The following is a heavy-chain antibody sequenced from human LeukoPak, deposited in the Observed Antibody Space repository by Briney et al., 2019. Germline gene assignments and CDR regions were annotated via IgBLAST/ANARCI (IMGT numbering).Heavy chain of an antibody. V-gene: IGHV1-69*05. D-gene: IGHD5-18*01. CDR2: IIPIFGTA. CDR1: GGTFSSYA. J-gene: IGHJ5*02. Sequence: GSSVKVSCKASGGTFSSYAISWVRQAPGQGLKWMGRIIPIFGTANYAQKFQGRVTITTDESTSTAYMELSSLRSEDTAVYYCARGEQLWYANWFDPWGQGTLVTVSS. CDR3: ARGEQLWYANWFDP.